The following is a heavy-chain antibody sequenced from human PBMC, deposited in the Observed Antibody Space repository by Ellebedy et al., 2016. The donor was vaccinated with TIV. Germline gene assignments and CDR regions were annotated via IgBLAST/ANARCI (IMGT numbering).Heavy chain of an antibody. Sequence: GESLKISCTASGFTFSSFGMHWVRQAPGKGLEWVAIIWYDGSNRYYADSVKGRFTISRDNSKNTLYLQMNSLRAEDTAMYYCARDSMGRWYLDLWGRGTLVTVSS. CDR1: GFTFSSFG. V-gene: IGHV3-33*01. CDR2: IWYDGSNR. D-gene: IGHD1-26*01. CDR3: ARDSMGRWYLDL. J-gene: IGHJ2*01.